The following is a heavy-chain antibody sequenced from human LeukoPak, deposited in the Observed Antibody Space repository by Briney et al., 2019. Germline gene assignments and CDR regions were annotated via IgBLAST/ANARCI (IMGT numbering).Heavy chain of an antibody. CDR2: IYYSGST. D-gene: IGHD3-3*01. V-gene: IGHV4-59*08. Sequence: SETQSLTCTGSGGSISSYYWSWIRQPPGKGLEWIGYIYYSGSTNYNPSLKSRVTISVDTSNNQFSLKLSSVPAAHTAVYYCARGGYDFWSGYPSMDVWGQGTTVTVSS. CDR3: ARGGYDFWSGYPSMDV. J-gene: IGHJ6*02. CDR1: GGSISSYY.